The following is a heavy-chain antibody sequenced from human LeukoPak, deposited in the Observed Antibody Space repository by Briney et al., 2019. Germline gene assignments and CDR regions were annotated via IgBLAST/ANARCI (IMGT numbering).Heavy chain of an antibody. Sequence: GGSLRLSCAASGFTFSDYYMSWIRQAPGKGLEWVSSISSSSSYIYYADSVKGRFTISRDNAKNSLYLQMNSLRAEDTAVYYCARGPGGLRPLSAPMDVWGKGTTVTVSS. V-gene: IGHV3-11*06. CDR1: GFTFSDYY. D-gene: IGHD3-16*01. CDR3: ARGPGGLRPLSAPMDV. J-gene: IGHJ6*03. CDR2: ISSSSSYI.